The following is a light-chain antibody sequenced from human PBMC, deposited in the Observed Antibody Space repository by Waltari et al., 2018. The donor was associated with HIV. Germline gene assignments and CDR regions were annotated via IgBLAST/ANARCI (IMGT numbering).Light chain of an antibody. CDR3: AAWDDSLNVV. Sequence: QSVLTQPPSASGTPGQRVTISCSGSSSNIGSDTVNWYQQLPGTAPKLRIYSNNQRPSGVPARFSGSKSGTSASLASSGLQSEYEADYYCAAWDDSLNVVFGGGTKLTVL. CDR2: SNN. V-gene: IGLV1-44*01. CDR1: SSNIGSDT. J-gene: IGLJ2*01.